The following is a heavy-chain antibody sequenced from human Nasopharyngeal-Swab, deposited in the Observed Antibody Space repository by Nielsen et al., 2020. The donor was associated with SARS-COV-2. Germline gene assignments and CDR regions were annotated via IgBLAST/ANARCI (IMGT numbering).Heavy chain of an antibody. J-gene: IGHJ5*02. CDR1: GGSFSGYY. D-gene: IGHD3-16*02. Sequence: SETLSLTCVVSGGSFSGYYWAWIRQPPGKGLEWIGHISDRGSTNYNPALRSRVLISVDTSKNQFSLRLRSVTAADTAMYYCAREGYLFNWLDPWGQGTLVTVSP. CDR3: AREGYLFNWLDP. V-gene: IGHV4-34*01. CDR2: ISDRGST.